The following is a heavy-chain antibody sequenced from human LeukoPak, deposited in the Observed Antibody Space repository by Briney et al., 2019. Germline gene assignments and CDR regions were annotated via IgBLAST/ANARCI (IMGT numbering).Heavy chain of an antibody. J-gene: IGHJ4*02. V-gene: IGHV3-48*01. CDR2: ISSSSSTI. CDR1: GFTFSTYS. CDR3: ARGSTYYDSSGQVPFDY. Sequence: GGSLRLSCAASGFTFSTYSMNWVRQAPGKGLEWVSYISSSSSTIYCADSVKGRFTISRDNAKNSLYLQMNSLRAEDTAVYYCARGSTYYDSSGQVPFDYWGQGTLVTVSS. D-gene: IGHD3-22*01.